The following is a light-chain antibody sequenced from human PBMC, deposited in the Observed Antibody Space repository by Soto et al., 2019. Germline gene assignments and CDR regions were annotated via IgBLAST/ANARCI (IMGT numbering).Light chain of an antibody. J-gene: IGKJ1*01. CDR2: TGS. CDR3: QHYNSYSEA. V-gene: IGKV1-12*01. CDR1: QAIDSW. Sequence: DIQMTQSPSSVSASVGDIVTITFRASQAIDSWLAWYQQKPGEAPKLLIFTGSLLHSGVPPRFSGSGSGTDFTLTISSLQPEDFATYYCQHYNSYSEAFGQGTKVDIK.